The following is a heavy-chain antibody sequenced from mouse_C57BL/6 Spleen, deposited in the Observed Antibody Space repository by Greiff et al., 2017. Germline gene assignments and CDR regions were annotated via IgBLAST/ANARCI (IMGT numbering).Heavy chain of an antibody. CDR3: ARRTLWLTGTDYFDY. CDR2: IYPGDGDT. Sequence: QVQLQQPGPELVKPGASVQISCKASGYAFSSSWMNWVKQRPGQGLEWIGRIYPGDGDTNYNGKFKGKATLTADTSSSTAYMQLSSLTSEDSAVYFCARRTLWLTGTDYFDYWGQGTTRAVSS. D-gene: IGHD4-1*01. CDR1: GYAFSSSW. J-gene: IGHJ2*01. V-gene: IGHV1-82*01.